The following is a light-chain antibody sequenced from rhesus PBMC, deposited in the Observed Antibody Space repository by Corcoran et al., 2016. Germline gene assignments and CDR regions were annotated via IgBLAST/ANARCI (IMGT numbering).Light chain of an antibody. CDR1: QSVSSY. Sequence: EIVMTQSPATLALSPGERATLSCRASQSVSSYLTWYQQKPGQAPRLLIYVASSRATGIPDRFSGSGSGTELTHTISSLEPEDVGLYFCLQSSNWPRTFGQGTKVEIK. CDR3: LQSSNWPRT. J-gene: IGKJ1*01. V-gene: IGKV3-24*04. CDR2: VAS.